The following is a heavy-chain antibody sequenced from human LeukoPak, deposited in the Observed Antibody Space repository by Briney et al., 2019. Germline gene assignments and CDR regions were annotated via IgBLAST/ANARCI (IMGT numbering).Heavy chain of an antibody. D-gene: IGHD6-19*01. Sequence: GGSLRLSCAASGFTFSSYWMHWVRQAPGKGREWVSFISSSGVLIYYADSVKGSLTISRDNAKNSLYLQMNSLRVEDTAVYYCARVSGSGWHFDYWGQGSLVTVSS. V-gene: IGHV3-48*04. CDR1: GFTFSSYW. CDR3: ARVSGSGWHFDY. CDR2: ISSSGVLI. J-gene: IGHJ4*02.